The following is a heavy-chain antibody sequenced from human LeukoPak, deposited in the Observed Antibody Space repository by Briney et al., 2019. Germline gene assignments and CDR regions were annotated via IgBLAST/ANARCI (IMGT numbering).Heavy chain of an antibody. Sequence: ASVKVSCKASGYTFTGYYIHWVRQAPGQGLEWMGWINPNSGGTNYAQKFQGRVTMTRDTSISTAYMELSRLRSDDTAVYYCARTRFLEWSDFDYWGQGTLVTVSS. V-gene: IGHV1-2*02. D-gene: IGHD3-3*01. CDR1: GYTFTGYY. J-gene: IGHJ4*02. CDR2: INPNSGGT. CDR3: ARTRFLEWSDFDY.